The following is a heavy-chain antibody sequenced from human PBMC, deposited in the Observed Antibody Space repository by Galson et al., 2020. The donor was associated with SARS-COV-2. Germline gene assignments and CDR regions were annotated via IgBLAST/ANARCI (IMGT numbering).Heavy chain of an antibody. CDR3: VSGVEQWLVCH. CDR2: THNGGST. V-gene: IGHV3-53*01. D-gene: IGHD6-19*01. Sequence: GGSLRLSCAASGFTVSTNYMSWVRQAPGKGLEWVSVTHNGGSTYYADFLKGRFTISRDSSKNTLFLQMNSLRAEDTAIYYCVSGVEQWLVCHWGQGSLVAVSS. CDR1: GFTVSTNY. J-gene: IGHJ4*02.